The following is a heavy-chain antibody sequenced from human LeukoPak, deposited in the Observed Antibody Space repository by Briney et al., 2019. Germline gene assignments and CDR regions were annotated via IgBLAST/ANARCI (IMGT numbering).Heavy chain of an antibody. Sequence: SETLSLTCTVSGGSISSYYWSWIRQPPGKGLEWIGRIYTSGSTNYNPSLKSRVTMSVDTSKNQFSLKLSSVTAADTAVYYCARDKGSWFGELSPLDYWGQGTLVTVSS. V-gene: IGHV4-4*07. CDR1: GGSISSYY. J-gene: IGHJ4*02. CDR3: ARDKGSWFGELSPLDY. D-gene: IGHD3-10*01. CDR2: IYTSGST.